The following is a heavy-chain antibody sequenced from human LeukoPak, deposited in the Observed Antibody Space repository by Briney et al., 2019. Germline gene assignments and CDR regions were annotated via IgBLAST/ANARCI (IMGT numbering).Heavy chain of an antibody. CDR2: INTNTGNP. V-gene: IGHV7-4-1*02. Sequence: ASVKVSCKTSGYTFTNYAMNWVRQAPGQGLEWRGWINTNTGNPTYAPDFTGRFVFSLDTSVSTAYLQISSLKAEDTAVYYCARRAGAYSHPYDYWGQGTLVTVSS. CDR3: ARRAGAYSHPYDY. J-gene: IGHJ4*02. D-gene: IGHD4/OR15-4a*01. CDR1: GYTFTNYA.